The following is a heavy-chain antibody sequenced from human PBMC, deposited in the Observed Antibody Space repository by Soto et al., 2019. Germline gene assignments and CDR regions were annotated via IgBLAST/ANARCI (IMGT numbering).Heavy chain of an antibody. CDR1: GFSLSTSGVG. V-gene: IGHV2-5*01. CDR3: AHKGYGDYPLDY. D-gene: IGHD4-17*01. Sequence: QITLKESGPTLVKPTQPLTLTCTFSGFSLSTSGVGVGWIRQPPGKALEWLAVIYWHDYKHYSPSLKSRPTITPDTSTNQVVLTMTNMDPVDTATYYCAHKGYGDYPLDYWGQGTLLTVSS. CDR2: IYWHDYK. J-gene: IGHJ4*02.